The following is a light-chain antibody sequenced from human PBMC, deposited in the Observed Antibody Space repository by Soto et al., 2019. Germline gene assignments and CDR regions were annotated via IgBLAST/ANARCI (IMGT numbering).Light chain of an antibody. J-gene: IGLJ2*01. CDR2: LYTDGSH. V-gene: IGLV4-69*01. Sequence: QSVLTQPPSASASLGASVKLTCTLSSGYSGYAIAWHQQQPKKGPRYLMTLYTDGSHSKGDGIPDRFSGSRSGAERYLIISSLQSEDEAAYYCQTWGTGIVFGGGTKLTVL. CDR1: SGYSGYA. CDR3: QTWGTGIV.